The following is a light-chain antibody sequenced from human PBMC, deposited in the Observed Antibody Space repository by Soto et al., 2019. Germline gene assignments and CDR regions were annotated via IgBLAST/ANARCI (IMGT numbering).Light chain of an antibody. CDR2: GAS. V-gene: IGKV3-20*01. CDR3: QQYGSSPPGIT. J-gene: IGKJ5*01. Sequence: EIVLTQSPGTLSWSPGGRATLSCRASQSVSSSYLAWYQQKPGQAPRLLIYGASSRSTGIPDRFSGSGSGTDFTLTISRLEPEDFAVYYCQQYGSSPPGITFGQGTRLEIK. CDR1: QSVSSSY.